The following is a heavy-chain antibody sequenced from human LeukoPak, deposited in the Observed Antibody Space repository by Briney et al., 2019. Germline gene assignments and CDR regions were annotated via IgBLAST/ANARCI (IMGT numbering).Heavy chain of an antibody. CDR2: ISYDGSNK. CDR3: ARDRFEAAAGPIDY. Sequence: GGSLRLSCAASGFTFSSYAMHWVRQAPGKRLEWVAVISYDGSNKYYADSVKGRFTISRDNSKNTLYLQMNSLRAEDTAVYYCARDRFEAAAGPIDYWGQGTLVTVSS. CDR1: GFTFSSYA. D-gene: IGHD6-13*01. J-gene: IGHJ4*02. V-gene: IGHV3-30*04.